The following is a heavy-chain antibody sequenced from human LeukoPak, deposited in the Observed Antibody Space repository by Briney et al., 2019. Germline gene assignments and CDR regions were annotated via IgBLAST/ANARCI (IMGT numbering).Heavy chain of an antibody. CDR2: ISSSSTYI. CDR3: AGDLVRGVVDY. J-gene: IGHJ4*02. Sequence: GGSLRLSCTASGFTFSSYSMNWVRQASGKGLEWVSSISSSSTYIYYADSVMGRFTISRDNAKNSLYLQMNSLRVEDTAVYYCAGDLVRGVVDYWGQGTLVTVSS. D-gene: IGHD3-10*02. CDR1: GFTFSSYS. V-gene: IGHV3-21*01.